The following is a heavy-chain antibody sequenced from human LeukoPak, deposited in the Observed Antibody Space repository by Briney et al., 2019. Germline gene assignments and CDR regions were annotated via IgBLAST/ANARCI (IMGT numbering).Heavy chain of an antibody. D-gene: IGHD3-22*01. CDR3: ARGRHDITMIVVVMTSVSYYLDV. Sequence: SETLSLTCAVYGGSFSGYHWTWSRQSPGKGLEWIGDINPSGSTYYNPSLKSRLTISVDTSKNQFSLKLRSVTAEDTALYYCARGRHDITMIVVVMTSVSYYLDVWGKGTTVTVS. V-gene: IGHV4-34*01. CDR1: GGSFSGYH. J-gene: IGHJ6*03. CDR2: INPSGST.